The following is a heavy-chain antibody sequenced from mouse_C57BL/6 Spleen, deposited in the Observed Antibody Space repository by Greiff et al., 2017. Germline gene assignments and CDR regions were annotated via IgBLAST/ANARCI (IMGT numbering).Heavy chain of an antibody. CDR2: IYPGDGDT. J-gene: IGHJ3*01. CDR1: GYAFSSYW. D-gene: IGHD3-2*02. CDR3: ARETAHATWFAY. Sequence: VQLQQSGAELVKPGASVKISCKASGYAFSSYWMNWVKQRPGKGLEWIGQIYPGDGDTNYNGKFKGKATLTADKSSSTAYMQLSSLTSEDSAVYFCARETAHATWFAYWGQGTLVTVSA. V-gene: IGHV1-80*01.